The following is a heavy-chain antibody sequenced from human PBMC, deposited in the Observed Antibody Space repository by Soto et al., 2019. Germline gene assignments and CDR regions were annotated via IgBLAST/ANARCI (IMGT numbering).Heavy chain of an antibody. V-gene: IGHV4-34*01. J-gene: IGHJ4*02. CDR1: GGSFGGYY. CDR2: INHSGST. Sequence: PSEILSLTCAVYGGSFGGYYWSWIRQPPGKGLEWIGEINHSGSTNYNPSLKSRVTISVDTSKNQFSLKLSSVTAADTAVYYCARGLSGRYCSSTSCHSRGSSLRDRTYYFDYWGQGTLVTVSS. CDR3: ARGLSGRYCSSTSCHSRGSSLRDRTYYFDY. D-gene: IGHD2-2*02.